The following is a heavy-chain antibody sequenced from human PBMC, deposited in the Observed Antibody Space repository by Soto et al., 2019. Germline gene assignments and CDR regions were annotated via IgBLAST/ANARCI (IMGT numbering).Heavy chain of an antibody. CDR3: ATSSSPTYFNY. CDR1: RGSISGGGYY. CDR2: IYFSGGT. Sequence: TLSLTCTVSRGSISGGGYYWVWIRQYPGKGLEWIGYIYFSGGTYYNPPLKSRLTISLDTSKNQFSLKLNSVTAADTALYYCATSSSPTYFNYWGQGTLVTVSS. V-gene: IGHV4-31*03. D-gene: IGHD6-13*01. J-gene: IGHJ4*02.